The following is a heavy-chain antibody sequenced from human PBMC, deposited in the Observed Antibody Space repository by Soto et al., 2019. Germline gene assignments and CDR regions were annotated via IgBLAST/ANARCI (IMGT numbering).Heavy chain of an antibody. Sequence: GGSLRLSCAASEFTFSSYAMSWVRKAPGKGLEWVSAISGSGGSTYYADSVKGRFTISRDNSKNTLSLQMNSLRAEDTAVYYCARDKRLESGYIFSDIWGQGILVTVSS. CDR1: EFTFSSYA. V-gene: IGHV3-23*01. D-gene: IGHD3-3*01. J-gene: IGHJ4*02. CDR3: ARDKRLESGYIFSDI. CDR2: ISGSGGST.